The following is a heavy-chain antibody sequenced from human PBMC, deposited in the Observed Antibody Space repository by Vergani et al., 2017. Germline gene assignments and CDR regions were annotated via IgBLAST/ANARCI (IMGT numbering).Heavy chain of an antibody. J-gene: IGHJ4*02. CDR3: AREKDVAYYYGSGSVPFFDY. V-gene: IGHV4-39*02. Sequence: QLQLQESGPGLVKPSETLSLTCTVSGGSISSSSYYWGWIRQPPGKGLEWIGSIYYSGSTYYNPSLKSRVTISVDTSKNQFSLKLSSVTAADTAVYYCAREKDVAYYYGSGSVPFFDYWGQGTLVTVSS. D-gene: IGHD3-10*01. CDR2: IYYSGST. CDR1: GGSISSSSYY.